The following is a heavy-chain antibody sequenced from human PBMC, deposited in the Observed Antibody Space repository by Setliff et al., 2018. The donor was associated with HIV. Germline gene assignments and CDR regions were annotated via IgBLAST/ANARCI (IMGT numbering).Heavy chain of an antibody. CDR3: ARRRPPPSGLYSAYYMDV. CDR1: GGSIGSYY. D-gene: IGHD1-26*01. J-gene: IGHJ6*03. V-gene: IGHV4-59*08. Sequence: NPSETLSLTCIVSGGSIGSYYWSRIRQSPGKGLEWIGYVYYTGSTNYNPSLKSRVTIGVDTSKNQFSLKLTSVTAADAAVYYCARRRPPPSGLYSAYYMDVWGTGTTVTVSS. CDR2: VYYTGST.